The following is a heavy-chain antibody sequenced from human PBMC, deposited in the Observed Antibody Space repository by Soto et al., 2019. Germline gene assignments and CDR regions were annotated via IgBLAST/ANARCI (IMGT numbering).Heavy chain of an antibody. D-gene: IGHD1-1*01. CDR2: IYHSGST. CDR3: ARHDDSSVERGLYYFDY. V-gene: IGHV4-4*02. Sequence: SETLSLSCAVSAGSISSSKWWSWVRQPPGKGLEWIGEIYHSGSTNYNPSLKSRVTISVDKSKNQFSLKLSSVTAADTAVYYCARHDDSSVERGLYYFDYWAQGTLVTVS. CDR1: AGSISSSKW. J-gene: IGHJ4*02.